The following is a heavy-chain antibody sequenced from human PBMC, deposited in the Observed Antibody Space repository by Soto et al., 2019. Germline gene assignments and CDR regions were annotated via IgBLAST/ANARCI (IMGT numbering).Heavy chain of an antibody. CDR3: AGEGIQLWLHAFDI. V-gene: IGHV3-11*01. CDR1: GFTFSDYY. J-gene: IGHJ3*02. CDR2: ISSSGSTI. Sequence: LRLSCAASGFTFSDYYMSWIRQAPGKGLEWVSYISSSGSTIYYADSVKGRFTISRDNAKNSLYLQMNSLRAEDTAVYYCAGEGIQLWLHAFDIWGQGTMVTVSS. D-gene: IGHD5-18*01.